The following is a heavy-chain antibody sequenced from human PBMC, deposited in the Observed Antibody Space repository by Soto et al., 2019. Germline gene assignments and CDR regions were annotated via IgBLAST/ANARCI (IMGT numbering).Heavy chain of an antibody. CDR2: IWYDGSKK. J-gene: IGHJ6*02. Sequence: QVQLVESGGGVVQPGRSLRLSCAASGFTFSSYGMLWLRQAPGKGLEWVAVIWYDGSKKYYADSVKGRFTISRDNSKNTLYLQMNSLRADDTAVYYCARDTVLLWFGDSKGYMDVCGQGTTVTVSS. CDR3: ARDTVLLWFGDSKGYMDV. V-gene: IGHV3-33*01. CDR1: GFTFSSYG. D-gene: IGHD3-10*01.